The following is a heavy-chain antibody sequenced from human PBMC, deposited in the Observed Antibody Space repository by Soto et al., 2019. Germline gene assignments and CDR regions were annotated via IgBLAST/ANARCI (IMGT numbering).Heavy chain of an antibody. V-gene: IGHV1-69*13. D-gene: IGHD3-16*01. CDR2: IIPFFGTA. CDR1: GGTFSTFG. CDR3: ARTAPMDAGDKYYYDF. J-gene: IGHJ4*02. Sequence: EASVKVSCKTSGGTFSTFGISWVRQAPGQGLEWMGGIIPFFGTAEYSQKFEDRITITADESTNTVYMDLRSLTSEDTAIYYCARTAPMDAGDKYYYDFWGQGALVTVSS.